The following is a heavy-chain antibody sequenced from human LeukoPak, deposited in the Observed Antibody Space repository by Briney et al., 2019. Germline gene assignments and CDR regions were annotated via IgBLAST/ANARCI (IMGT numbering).Heavy chain of an antibody. CDR2: INPSGGST. Sequence: ASVKVSCKVSGYTFTSYYMHWVRQAPGQGLEWMGIINPSGGSTSYAQKFQGRVTMTRDTSTSTVYMELSSLRSEDTAVYYCASMRGYCSGGSCYSAPSAFDIWGQGTMVTVSS. V-gene: IGHV1-46*01. D-gene: IGHD2-15*01. CDR3: ASMRGYCSGGSCYSAPSAFDI. CDR1: GYTFTSYY. J-gene: IGHJ3*02.